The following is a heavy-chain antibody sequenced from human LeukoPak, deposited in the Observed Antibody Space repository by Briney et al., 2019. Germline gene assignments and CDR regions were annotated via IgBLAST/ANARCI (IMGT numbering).Heavy chain of an antibody. J-gene: IGHJ1*01. V-gene: IGHV1-69*04. CDR3: ARGTVIVGDRPEYFQH. CDR1: GGTFSSYA. CDR2: IIPIFGIA. Sequence: AVPVSCKASGGTFSSYAISWVRQAPGQGLEWMGRIIPIFGIANYAQKFQGRVTITADKSSSTAYMELSSLRSEDTAVYYCARGTVIVGDRPEYFQHWGQGTLVTVSS. D-gene: IGHD3-22*01.